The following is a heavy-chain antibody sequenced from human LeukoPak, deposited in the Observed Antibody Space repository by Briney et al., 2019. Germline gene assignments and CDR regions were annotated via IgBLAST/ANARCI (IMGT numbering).Heavy chain of an antibody. D-gene: IGHD6-13*01. CDR1: GGSISSYY. J-gene: IGHJ4*02. CDR2: IYYSGST. V-gene: IGHV4-59*08. Sequence: SETLSLTCTVSGGSISSYYWSWIRQPPGKGLEWIGYIYYSGSTNYNPSLKSRVTISVDTSKNQFSLKLSSVTAADTAVYYCAIAAAGTSYFDYWGQGTLVTFSS. CDR3: AIAAAGTSYFDY.